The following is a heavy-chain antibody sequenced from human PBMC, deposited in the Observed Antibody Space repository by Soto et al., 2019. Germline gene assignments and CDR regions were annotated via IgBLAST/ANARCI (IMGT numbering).Heavy chain of an antibody. V-gene: IGHV3-74*01. CDR2: INTDGSAT. CDR3: ARDGEGY. D-gene: IGHD2-21*01. CDR1: GFTFNSYW. J-gene: IGHJ4*02. Sequence: EVQLVESGGGLVQPGGSLRLSCVASGFTFNSYWMHWVRQVPGKGLVWVSRINTDGSATNYADSVKARFTVSRDNAKNTQYLQMNSLRAEDTAVYYCARDGEGYWGQGTLVTVSS.